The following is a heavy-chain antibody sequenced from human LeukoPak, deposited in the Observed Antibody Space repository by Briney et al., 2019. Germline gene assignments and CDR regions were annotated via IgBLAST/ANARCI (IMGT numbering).Heavy chain of an antibody. J-gene: IGHJ4*02. CDR2: ISSSGSTI. CDR1: GFTFSDYY. D-gene: IGHD6-13*01. V-gene: IGHV3-11*04. Sequence: GGSLRLSCAASGFTFSDYYMSWIRQAPGKGLEWVSYISSSGSTIYYADSVKGRFTISRDNAKNSLYLQMNSLRAEDTAVYYCARLVYSSSWYGYYFDYWGQGTLVTVSS. CDR3: ARLVYSSSWYGYYFDY.